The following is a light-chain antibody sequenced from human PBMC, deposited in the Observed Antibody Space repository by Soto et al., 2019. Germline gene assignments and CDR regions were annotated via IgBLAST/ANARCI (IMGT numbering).Light chain of an antibody. Sequence: ILITQSPATLSVSPGEGAPVSCRASQSVSSYLAWYQQKPGQAPRLLIYGASTRDTGIPARFSGSGSGTEFTLTINCLQSEDFAVYYCQQYNNWPRTFGQGTKVDIK. CDR2: GAS. CDR1: QSVSSY. CDR3: QQYNNWPRT. V-gene: IGKV3-15*01. J-gene: IGKJ1*01.